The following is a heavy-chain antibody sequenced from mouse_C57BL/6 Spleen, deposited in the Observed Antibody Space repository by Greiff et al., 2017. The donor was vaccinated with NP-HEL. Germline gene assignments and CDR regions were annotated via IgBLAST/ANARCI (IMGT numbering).Heavy chain of an antibody. CDR3: TRGNWDGWFAY. CDR2: ISSGGDYI. D-gene: IGHD4-1*01. Sequence: EVKLVESGEGLVKPGGSLKLSCAASGFTFSSYAMSWVRQTPEKRLEWVAYISSGGDYIYYADTVKGRFTISRDNARNTLYLQMSSLKSEDTAMYYCTRGNWDGWFAYWGQGTLVTVSA. V-gene: IGHV5-9-1*02. CDR1: GFTFSSYA. J-gene: IGHJ3*01.